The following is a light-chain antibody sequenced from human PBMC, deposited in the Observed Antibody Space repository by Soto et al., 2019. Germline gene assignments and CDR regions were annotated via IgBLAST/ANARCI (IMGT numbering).Light chain of an antibody. Sequence: QSVLTQPPSASGTPGQRVTISCSGSSFNIGSNYVYWYQQVPGTAPKLLIYRNSQRPSGVPDRFSDSKSGSSASLAIIGLRSEDEADYFCAAWDNSLTGYVFGTGTKVTVL. CDR1: SFNIGSNY. J-gene: IGLJ1*01. V-gene: IGLV1-47*01. CDR2: RNS. CDR3: AAWDNSLTGYV.